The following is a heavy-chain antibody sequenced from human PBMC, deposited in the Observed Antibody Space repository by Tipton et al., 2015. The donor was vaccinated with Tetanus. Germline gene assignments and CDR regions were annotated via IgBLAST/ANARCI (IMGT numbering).Heavy chain of an antibody. CDR2: IYYSGST. D-gene: IGHD3-3*01. Sequence: TLSLTCTVSGGSISSYYWSWIRQPPGKGLEWIGYIYYSGSTNYNPSLKSRVTISVDTSKNQFSLKLSSVTAADTAVYYCARDNTPLDYDFWGEGWFDPWGQGTLVTVSS. J-gene: IGHJ5*02. CDR1: GGSISSYY. V-gene: IGHV4-59*01. CDR3: ARDNTPLDYDFWGEGWFDP.